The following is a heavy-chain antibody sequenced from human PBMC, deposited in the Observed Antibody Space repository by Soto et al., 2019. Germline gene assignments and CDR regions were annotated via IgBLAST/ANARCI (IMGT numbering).Heavy chain of an antibody. J-gene: IGHJ6*03. D-gene: IGHD3-16*01. Sequence: QVQLQESGPGLVKPSQTLSLTCSVSGGSISNGGYYWSWIRQHPGKDLEWFGSSYFSGSTYYNPSLKSRVTISVATPKHQFSLKLSSVTAADTAMYYCARDSHSKHPNHRWGGGYMDVRGKGTTVTVSS. CDR1: GGSISNGGYY. V-gene: IGHV4-31*03. CDR3: ARDSHSKHPNHRWGGGYMDV. CDR2: SYFSGST.